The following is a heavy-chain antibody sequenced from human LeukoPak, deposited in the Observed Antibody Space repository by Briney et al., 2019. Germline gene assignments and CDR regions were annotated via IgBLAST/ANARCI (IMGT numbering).Heavy chain of an antibody. J-gene: IGHJ5*02. CDR2: IIPIFGTA. Sequence: SVKVSCKASGGTFSSYAISWVRQAPGQGLEWMGGIIPIFGTANYAQKFQGRVTITADESTSTAYMELSSLRSEDTAVYYCARDRLQGYDSSGYYYNWFDPWGQGTLVTVSS. CDR1: GGTFSSYA. CDR3: ARDRLQGYDSSGYYYNWFDP. D-gene: IGHD3-22*01. V-gene: IGHV1-69*13.